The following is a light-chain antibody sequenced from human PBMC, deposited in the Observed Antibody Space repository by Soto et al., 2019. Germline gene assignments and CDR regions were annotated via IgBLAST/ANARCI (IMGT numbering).Light chain of an antibody. Sequence: EIVLTQSPGTLSLSPGERATLSCRASQSVSSNNLAWYQQRPGQAPRVVIYDASTRATGIPARFTGSGSGTEFTLTISILQSEDFAVYYCQQYNSWPETFGQGTKVEIK. CDR1: QSVSSN. CDR2: DAS. V-gene: IGKV3-15*01. J-gene: IGKJ1*01. CDR3: QQYNSWPET.